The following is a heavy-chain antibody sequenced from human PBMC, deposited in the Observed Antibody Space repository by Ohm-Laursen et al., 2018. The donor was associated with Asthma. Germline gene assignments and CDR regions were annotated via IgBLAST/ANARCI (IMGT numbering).Heavy chain of an antibody. V-gene: IGHV3-30-3*01. D-gene: IGHD1-1*01. CDR1: GFTFSSYS. J-gene: IGHJ6*02. CDR2: ISYDGSNK. Sequence: SLRLSCTASGFTFSSYSMHWVRQAPGKGLEWVAVISYDGSNKYYADSVKGRFTISRDNAKNSLYLQMNSLRAQDTAVYYCAVRTTSAGFDVWGQGTTVTVSS. CDR3: AVRTTSAGFDV.